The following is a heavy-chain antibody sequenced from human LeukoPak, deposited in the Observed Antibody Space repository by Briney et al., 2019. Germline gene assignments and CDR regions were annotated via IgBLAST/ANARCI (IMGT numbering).Heavy chain of an antibody. V-gene: IGHV3-30-3*01. J-gene: IGHJ4*02. CDR1: GFTFSSYA. CDR3: ARDRLAWQWLVGGLDY. CDR2: ISYDGSNK. D-gene: IGHD6-19*01. Sequence: SGRSLRLSCAASGFTFSSYAMHWVRQAPGKGLEWVAVISYDGSNKYYADSVKGRFTISRDNSKNTLYLQMNSLRAEDTAVYYCARDRLAWQWLVGGLDYWGQGTLVTVSS.